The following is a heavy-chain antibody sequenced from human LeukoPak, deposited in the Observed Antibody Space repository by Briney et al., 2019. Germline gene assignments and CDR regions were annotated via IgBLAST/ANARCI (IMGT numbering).Heavy chain of an antibody. CDR3: ASLNHSSGEYYYYYYGMDV. V-gene: IGHV3-66*01. Sequence: PGGSLRLSCAASGFTLSCNYMSWLRPARGGGLEWGSIIYSGSSKYYPDSVKGRFTISRDNSKNTLYLQKNSLSAEDTAVFYCASLNHSSGEYYYYYYGMDVWGQETTVTVSS. CDR1: GFTLSCNY. J-gene: IGHJ6*02. CDR2: IYSGSSK. D-gene: IGHD3-22*01.